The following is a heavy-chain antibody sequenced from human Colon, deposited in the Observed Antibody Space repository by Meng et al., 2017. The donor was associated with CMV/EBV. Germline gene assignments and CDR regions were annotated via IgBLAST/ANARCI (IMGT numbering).Heavy chain of an antibody. D-gene: IGHD7-27*01. Sequence: GSLRLSCTVSGGSISSYYWSWIRQPPGKGLEWIGYIYYSGSTNYNPSLKSRVTMSVDTSKNQFSLKLTSVTAADTAVYFCARRGAWGDYYGLDVWGPGTTVTVSS. CDR3: ARRGAWGDYYGLDV. J-gene: IGHJ6*02. CDR2: IYYSGST. V-gene: IGHV4-59*12. CDR1: GGSISSYY.